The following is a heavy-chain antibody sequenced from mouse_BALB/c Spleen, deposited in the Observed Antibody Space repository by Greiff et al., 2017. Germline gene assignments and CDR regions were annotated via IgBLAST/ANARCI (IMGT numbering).Heavy chain of an antibody. V-gene: IGHV5-9-4*01. CDR1: GFTFSSYA. J-gene: IGHJ3*01. D-gene: IGHD2-10*02. CDR2: ISSGGSYT. Sequence: EVKLVESGGGLVKPGGSLKLSCAASGFTFSSYAMSWVRQSPEKRLEWVAEISSGGSYTYYPDTVTGRFTISRDNAKNTLYLEMSSLRSEDTAMYYCAKSSYGNYFAYWGQGTLVTVSA. CDR3: AKSSYGNYFAY.